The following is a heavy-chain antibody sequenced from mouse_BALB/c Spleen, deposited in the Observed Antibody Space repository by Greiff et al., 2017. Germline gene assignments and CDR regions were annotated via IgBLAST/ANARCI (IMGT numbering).Heavy chain of an antibody. J-gene: IGHJ3*01. CDR2: WNNDNY. CDR3: WRGLPLYYYGISWYAY. CDR1: ITLSTSGMCL. D-gene: IGHD1-1*01. V-gene: IGHV8-2*01. Sequence: QVTLKASGPGILQPSQTLGLACTFSGITLSTSGMCLSWLRKPSGKALEWLASIWNNDNYSNPSLKSRLTISKETSNNQVFLKLTSVDTADSTTYCCAWRGLPLYYYGISWYAYWGQGTLGTVSA.